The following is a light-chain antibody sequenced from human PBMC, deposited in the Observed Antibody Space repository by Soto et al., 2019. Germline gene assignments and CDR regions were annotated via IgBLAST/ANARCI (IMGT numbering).Light chain of an antibody. CDR3: AAWDDSLNGHVV. V-gene: IGLV2-8*01. CDR2: EVT. J-gene: IGLJ2*01. CDR1: SSDVGGYNY. Sequence: QSVLTQPPSASGSPGQSVTISCTGTSSDVGGYNYVSWYQQHAGKGPKLMIYEVTKRPSGVPDRFSGSKFGNTASLVISGLQSEDEADYFCAAWDDSLNGHVVFGGGTKLTVL.